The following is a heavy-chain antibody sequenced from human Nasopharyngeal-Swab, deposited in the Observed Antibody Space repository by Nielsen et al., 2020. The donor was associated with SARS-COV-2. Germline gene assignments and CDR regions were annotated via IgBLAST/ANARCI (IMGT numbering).Heavy chain of an antibody. J-gene: IGHJ5*02. CDR3: ARPLSRDSTWTTEANWFDP. Sequence: GGSLRLSCAASGFTFSSYSMSWLRQAPGKGLGWVSTITGNGDTTYYADSVKGRFTISRDNSENTVYLQMNSLRAEDTALYHCARPLSRDSTWTTEANWFDPWGQGTLVTVSS. V-gene: IGHV3-23*01. CDR1: GFTFSSYS. D-gene: IGHD6-13*01. CDR2: ITGNGDTT.